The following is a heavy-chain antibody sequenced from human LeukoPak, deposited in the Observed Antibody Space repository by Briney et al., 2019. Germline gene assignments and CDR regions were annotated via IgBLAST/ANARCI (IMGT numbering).Heavy chain of an antibody. CDR1: GYTFTSYA. V-gene: IGHV1-3*01. Sequence: ASVKVSCKASGYTFTSYAMRWVRQAPGQRLEWMGWINAGNGNTKYSQKFQGRVTITRDTSASTAYMELSSLRSEDTAVYYCAREPYDTAMVNWFDPWGQGTLVTVSS. CDR2: INAGNGNT. D-gene: IGHD5-18*01. CDR3: AREPYDTAMVNWFDP. J-gene: IGHJ5*02.